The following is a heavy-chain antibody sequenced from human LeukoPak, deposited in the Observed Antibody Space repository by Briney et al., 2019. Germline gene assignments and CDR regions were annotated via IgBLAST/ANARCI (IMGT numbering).Heavy chain of an antibody. D-gene: IGHD3-22*01. CDR1: GGSISSSSYY. J-gene: IGHJ5*02. Sequence: SETLSLTCTVSGGSISSSSYYWGWIRQPPGKGLEWIGSIYYSGSTYYNPSLKSRVTISVDPSKNQVSLKLTSVTAADTAVYYCARVNYYGSGGYYWWFDPWGQGTLVTVSS. CDR2: IYYSGST. V-gene: IGHV4-39*07. CDR3: ARVNYYGSGGYYWWFDP.